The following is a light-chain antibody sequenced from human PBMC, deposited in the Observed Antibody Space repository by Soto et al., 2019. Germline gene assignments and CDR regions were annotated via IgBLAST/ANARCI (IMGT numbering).Light chain of an antibody. CDR1: SSNIGAGYD. Sequence: QSVLTQPPSVSGAPGQRVTISYTGSSSNIGAGYDVHWYQQLPGTAPKLLIYGNSNRPSGVPDRFSGSKSGTSASLAITGLQAEDEADYYCQSYDSSLIYVVFGGGTKLTVL. V-gene: IGLV1-40*01. J-gene: IGLJ2*01. CDR2: GNS. CDR3: QSYDSSLIYVV.